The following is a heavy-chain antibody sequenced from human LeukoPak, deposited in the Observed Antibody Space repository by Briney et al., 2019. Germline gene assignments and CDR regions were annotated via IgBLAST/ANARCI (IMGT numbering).Heavy chain of an antibody. CDR2: IWYDGSNK. CDR1: GFTFSSYG. Sequence: GGSLRLSCATSGFTFSSYGMHWVRQAPGKGLEWVAVIWYDGSNKYYADSVKGRFTISRDNSKNTLYLQMNSLRAEDTAVYYCARDNYGMDVWGQGTTVTVSS. J-gene: IGHJ6*02. CDR3: ARDNYGMDV. V-gene: IGHV3-33*01.